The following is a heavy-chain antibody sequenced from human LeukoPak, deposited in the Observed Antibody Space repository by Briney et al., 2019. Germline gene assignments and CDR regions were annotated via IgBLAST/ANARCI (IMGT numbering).Heavy chain of an antibody. D-gene: IGHD6-25*01. Sequence: GESLKISCAASGFTFSSYAMSWVRQAPGKGLEWISAISGRGDTTYYANSVKGRFTISRDNSKNTLYLQMSSLLAEDTALYYCAKVVGSFDYWGQGTLVTVSS. CDR2: ISGRGDTT. CDR1: GFTFSSYA. J-gene: IGHJ4*02. CDR3: AKVVGSFDY. V-gene: IGHV3-23*01.